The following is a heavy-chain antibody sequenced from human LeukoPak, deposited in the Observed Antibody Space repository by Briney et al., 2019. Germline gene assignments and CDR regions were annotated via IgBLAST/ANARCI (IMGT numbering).Heavy chain of an antibody. CDR1: GFTFSSHD. CDR2: ISGSGSDT. Sequence: GGSLRLSCAASGFTFSSHDMSWVRRAPGKGLEWVSAISGSGSDTYYAHSVKGRFTISRDNSKNTLYLEMSSLRAEDTAVYYCAKDRGRYYDSSGYYWGYYFDSWGQGILVTVST. D-gene: IGHD3-22*01. V-gene: IGHV3-23*01. J-gene: IGHJ4*02. CDR3: AKDRGRYYDSSGYYWGYYFDS.